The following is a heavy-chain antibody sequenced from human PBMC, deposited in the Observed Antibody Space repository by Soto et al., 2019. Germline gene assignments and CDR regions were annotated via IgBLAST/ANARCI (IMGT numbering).Heavy chain of an antibody. D-gene: IGHD3-10*01. Sequence: EVQLLESGGGLVQPWGSLRLSCAASGFTFSTYAMNWVRQTPGKGLDWVSSISGSGGSTYYADSVKGRFTISRDNSKNTLDLQMNSLRAEDTAVYYCANALGELWFGDLLPDYWGQGNLVTVSS. V-gene: IGHV3-23*01. CDR1: GFTFSTYA. CDR3: ANALGELWFGDLLPDY. CDR2: ISGSGGST. J-gene: IGHJ4*02.